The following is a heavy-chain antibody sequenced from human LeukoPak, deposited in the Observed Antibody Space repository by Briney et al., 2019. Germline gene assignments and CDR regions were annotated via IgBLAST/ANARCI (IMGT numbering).Heavy chain of an antibody. CDR1: GYTFTSYG. J-gene: IGHJ4*02. V-gene: IGHV1-18*01. CDR2: ISAYNGNT. Sequence: GASVMVSCKASGYTFTSYGISWVRQAPGQGLVWMGWISAYNGNTNYAQELQGRVTMTTDTSTSTAYMELRSLRSDDTAVYYCARDRETWHGLRYFDYWGQGTLVTVSS. D-gene: IGHD1-26*01. CDR3: ARDRETWHGLRYFDY.